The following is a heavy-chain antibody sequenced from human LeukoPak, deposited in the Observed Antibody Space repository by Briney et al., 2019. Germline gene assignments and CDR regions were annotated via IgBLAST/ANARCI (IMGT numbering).Heavy chain of an antibody. D-gene: IGHD3-22*01. Sequence: SETLSLTCSVSRGSISSSSYHWDWIRQPPGQGLEWIGGIYSSGSTSYNPSLKSRVTMSVDTSKNQFSLKLSPVTAADTAMYYCARHDSSVDYADYWGQGTLVTVSS. J-gene: IGHJ4*02. CDR3: ARHDSSVDYADY. CDR2: IYSSGST. CDR1: RGSISSSSYH. V-gene: IGHV4-39*01.